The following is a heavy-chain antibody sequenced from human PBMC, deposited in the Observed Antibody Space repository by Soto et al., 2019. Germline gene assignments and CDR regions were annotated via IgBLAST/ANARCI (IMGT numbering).Heavy chain of an antibody. CDR3: ARATVEYSSSWPFDY. D-gene: IGHD6-13*01. Sequence: GGSLRLSCAASGFTFSSYALSWVRQTPGKGLAWISAITGSGSSRYYADSVKGRFTISRDNSKNTLYLLINSLRAEDTAAYYCARATVEYSSSWPFDYWGQGTLVTVSS. CDR1: GFTFSSYA. CDR2: ITGSGSSR. V-gene: IGHV3-23*01. J-gene: IGHJ4*02.